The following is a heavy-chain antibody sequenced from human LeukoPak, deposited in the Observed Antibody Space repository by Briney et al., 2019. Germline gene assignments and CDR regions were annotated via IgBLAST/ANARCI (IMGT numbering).Heavy chain of an antibody. J-gene: IGHJ5*02. V-gene: IGHV4-34*01. Sequence: PSETLPLTCAVYGGSFSGYYWSWIRQPPGKGLEWIGEINHSGSTNYNPSLKSRVTISVDTSKNQFSLKLSSVTAADTAVYYCARGLSSYYDFWSGHNWFDPWGQGTLVTVSS. CDR1: GGSFSGYY. CDR2: INHSGST. D-gene: IGHD3-3*01. CDR3: ARGLSSYYDFWSGHNWFDP.